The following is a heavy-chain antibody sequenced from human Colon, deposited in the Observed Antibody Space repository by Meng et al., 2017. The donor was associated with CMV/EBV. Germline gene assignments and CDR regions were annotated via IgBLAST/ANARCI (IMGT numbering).Heavy chain of an antibody. D-gene: IGHD4-23*01. J-gene: IGHJ5*02. CDR2: ISSSSSSI. CDR1: GFTFSSYS. CDR3: ARDGAPVITHLNWFDP. V-gene: IGHV3-21*01. Sequence: GESLKISCAASGFTFSSYSLNWVRQAPGKGLEWVSSISSSSSSIYYADSVKGRFTISRDNAKSSLYLQMNSLRAEDTAVYYCARDGAPVITHLNWFDPWGQGTLVTV.